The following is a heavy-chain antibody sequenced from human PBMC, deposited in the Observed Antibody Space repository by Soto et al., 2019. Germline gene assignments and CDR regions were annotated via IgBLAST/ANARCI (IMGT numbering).Heavy chain of an antibody. D-gene: IGHD3-16*01. J-gene: IGHJ4*02. CDR1: GYTFTNYA. Sequence: QVHLVQSGAEVKKPGASVKVSCKASGYTFTNYAIPWMRQGPGQRPERMGWINSGKGNTKYSRKFQGRVTMTTDPSATTVDMELSSLTSKDTAVYYCARCGLGPTLGFDYWGQGTLVTVS. CDR3: ARCGLGPTLGFDY. V-gene: IGHV1-3*01. CDR2: INSGKGNT.